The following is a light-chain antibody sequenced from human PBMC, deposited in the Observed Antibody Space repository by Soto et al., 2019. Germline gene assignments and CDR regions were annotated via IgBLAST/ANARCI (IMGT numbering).Light chain of an antibody. CDR1: TSNIEENS. CDR2: DDY. Sequence: QSVLTQPPSASGTPGQRVTISCSESTSNIEENSVTWYQRLPGTAPKVLIYDDYQRPSGVPDRFSGSKSGTSASLAISDLQSEDEGDYYCTAWDDSLNAWLFGGGTKVTVL. CDR3: TAWDDSLNAWL. J-gene: IGLJ3*02. V-gene: IGLV1-44*01.